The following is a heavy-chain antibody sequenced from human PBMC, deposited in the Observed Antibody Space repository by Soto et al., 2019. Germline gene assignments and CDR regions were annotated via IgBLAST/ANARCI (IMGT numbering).Heavy chain of an antibody. V-gene: IGHV1-18*01. CDR3: ARDISIVVVPAAMRGYYYYYMDV. Sequence: ASVKVSCKASGYTFTSYGISWVRQAPGQGLEWMGWISAYNGNTNYAQKLQGRVTMTTDTSTSTAYMELRSLRSDDTAVYYCARDISIVVVPAAMRGYYYYYMDVWGKGTTVTVSS. CDR1: GYTFTSYG. D-gene: IGHD2-2*01. CDR2: ISAYNGNT. J-gene: IGHJ6*03.